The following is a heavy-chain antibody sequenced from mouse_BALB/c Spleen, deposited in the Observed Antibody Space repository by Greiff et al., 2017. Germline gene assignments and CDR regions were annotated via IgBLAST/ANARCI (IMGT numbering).Heavy chain of an antibody. Sequence: VKLQESGAELVRPGTSVKVSCKASGYAFTNYLIEWVKQRPGQGLEWIGVINPGSGGTNYNEKFKGKATLTADKSSSTAYMQLSSLTSDDSAVYFCARGGLRRYFDVWGAGTTVTVSS. CDR3: ARGGLRRYFDV. V-gene: IGHV1-54*01. CDR1: GYAFTNYL. D-gene: IGHD2-4*01. CDR2: INPGSGGT. J-gene: IGHJ1*01.